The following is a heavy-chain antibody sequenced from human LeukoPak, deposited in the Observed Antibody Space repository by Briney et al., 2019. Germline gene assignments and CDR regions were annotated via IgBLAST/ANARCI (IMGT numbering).Heavy chain of an antibody. CDR3: ARGGSFCSSTSCYITTFDY. V-gene: IGHV1-69*01. CDR2: IIPVFGTA. Sequence: SVKVSCKASGGTFSSYAISRVRQAPGQGLEWMGGIIPVFGTANYAQKFRGRVTITADESTSTAYMELSSLRSEDTAVYYCARGGSFCSSTSCYITTFDYWGQGTLVTVAS. J-gene: IGHJ4*02. CDR1: GGTFSSYA. D-gene: IGHD2-2*02.